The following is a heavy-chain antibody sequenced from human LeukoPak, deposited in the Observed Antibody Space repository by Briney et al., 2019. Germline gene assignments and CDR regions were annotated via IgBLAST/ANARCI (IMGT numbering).Heavy chain of an antibody. Sequence: SETLSLTCAVYGGSFSGYYWSWIRQPPGKGLEWIGEINHSGSTNYNPSLKSRVTISVDTSKNQFSLKLSSVTAADTAVYYCAREIDDFWSGYYVDYWGQGTLVTVSS. CDR3: AREIDDFWSGYYVDY. V-gene: IGHV4-34*01. CDR2: INHSGST. J-gene: IGHJ4*02. D-gene: IGHD3-3*01. CDR1: GGSFSGYY.